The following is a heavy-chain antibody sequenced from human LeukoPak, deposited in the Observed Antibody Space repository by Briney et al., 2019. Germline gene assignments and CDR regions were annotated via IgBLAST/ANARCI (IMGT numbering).Heavy chain of an antibody. Sequence: PGGSLRLPCAGSGFSFSTYDMLWVRQAPGKGLEWVSAIGSGGDTYYAGSVKGRFTISRESANNSFYLQMNSLNAGDTAVYFCARAVAGTDEIDPWGQGTLVTVSS. V-gene: IGHV3-13*01. D-gene: IGHD6-19*01. CDR2: IGSGGDT. J-gene: IGHJ5*02. CDR1: GFSFSTYD. CDR3: ARAVAGTDEIDP.